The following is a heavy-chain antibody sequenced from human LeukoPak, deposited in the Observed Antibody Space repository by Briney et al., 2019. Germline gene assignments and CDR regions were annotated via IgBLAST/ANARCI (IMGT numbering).Heavy chain of an antibody. CDR2: INPKSGGT. Sequence: ASVKVSCKTSGYSFTDYYMHWVRQAPGQGLEWMRWINPKSGGTSSAQKFQGRVTMTRDTSITTVYMEVSWLTSDDTAIYYCARADRLHGGPYLIGPWGQGTLVTVSS. CDR1: GYSFTDYY. CDR3: ARADRLHGGPYLIGP. V-gene: IGHV1-2*02. J-gene: IGHJ5*02. D-gene: IGHD2-21*01.